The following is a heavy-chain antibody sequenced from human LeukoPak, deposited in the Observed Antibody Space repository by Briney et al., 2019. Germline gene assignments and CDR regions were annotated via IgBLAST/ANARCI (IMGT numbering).Heavy chain of an antibody. Sequence: VASVKVSCKASGYALTTYDINWVRQASGQVLDCLAWMNPDSGNSGYPEKFRGRVTLTANPSISTAYMELGSLRYDDSAVYYCARGVKTYCTEFGCYRPDWFDPSGQGTLLIVSS. J-gene: IGHJ5*02. D-gene: IGHD2-8*02. CDR1: GYALTTYD. V-gene: IGHV1-8*01. CDR2: MNPDSGNS. CDR3: ARGVKTYCTEFGCYRPDWFDP.